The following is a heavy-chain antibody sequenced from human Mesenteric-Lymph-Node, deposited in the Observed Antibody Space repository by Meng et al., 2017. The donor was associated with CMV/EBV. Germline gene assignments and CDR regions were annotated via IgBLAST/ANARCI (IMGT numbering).Heavy chain of an antibody. Sequence: GGLLRLSCAASGFTFSSYSMNWVRQAPGKGLEWVSSISSSSSYIYYADSVKGRFTISRDNAKNSLYLQMNSLRAEDTAVYYCARDLFSYYGSGRYGMDVWGPGTTVTVSS. CDR2: ISSSSSYI. J-gene: IGHJ6*02. CDR3: ARDLFSYYGSGRYGMDV. D-gene: IGHD3-10*01. CDR1: GFTFSSYS. V-gene: IGHV3-21*01.